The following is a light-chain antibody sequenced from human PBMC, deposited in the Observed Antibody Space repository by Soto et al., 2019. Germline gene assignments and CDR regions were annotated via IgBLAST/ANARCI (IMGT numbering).Light chain of an antibody. J-gene: IGKJ1*01. CDR1: ETVRNNY. CDR2: DAS. V-gene: IGKV3-20*01. CDR3: QQCATSPRT. Sequence: EIVLTQSPGTLSLSPGERATLSCRASETVRNNYLAWYQQKPGQAPRLLVDDASSRAAGIPDRFSGSGSGTDFTLTISRLEPEDFAVYYCQQCATSPRTFGQGTKVESK.